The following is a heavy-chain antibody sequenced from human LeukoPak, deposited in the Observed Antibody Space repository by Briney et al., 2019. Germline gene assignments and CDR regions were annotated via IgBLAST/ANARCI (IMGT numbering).Heavy chain of an antibody. V-gene: IGHV4-30-2*01. CDR2: IYHSGST. J-gene: IGHJ3*02. CDR3: AREARYYDSSGYSAYAFDI. Sequence: SQTLSLTCAVSGGSISSGGYSWSWIRQPPGKGLEWIGYIYHSGSTYYNPSLKSRVTISVGRSKNQFSLKLSSVTAADTAVYYCAREARYYDSSGYSAYAFDIWGQGTMVTVSS. D-gene: IGHD3-22*01. CDR1: GGSISSGGYS.